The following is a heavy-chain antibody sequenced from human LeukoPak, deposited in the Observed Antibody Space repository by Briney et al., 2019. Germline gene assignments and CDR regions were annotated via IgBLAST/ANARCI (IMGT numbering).Heavy chain of an antibody. CDR2: IRSKTDGGTA. Sequence: PGGSLRLSCTSSGVTFGDYALTWGRQAPGKGLDWVGFIRSKTDGGTAKYAASVTGRFTISRDDSNSTAYLKINTLNTEDTAVYYCAYDSSGYNYYYDYRGRGTLLTVSS. J-gene: IGHJ4*02. CDR3: AYDSSGYNYYYDY. V-gene: IGHV3-49*04. D-gene: IGHD3-22*01. CDR1: GVTFGDYA.